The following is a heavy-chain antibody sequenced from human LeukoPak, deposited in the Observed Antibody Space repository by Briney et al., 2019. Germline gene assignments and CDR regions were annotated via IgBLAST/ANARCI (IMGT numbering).Heavy chain of an antibody. Sequence: SETLSLTCTVSGSSINNYYWSWIRQPPGKGLEWIGYIYYSGSTNYNPSLKSRVTISVDTSKNQFSLKLSSVTAADTAVYYCARRIAAAGPYWYFDLWGRGTLVTVSS. J-gene: IGHJ2*01. CDR1: GSSINNYY. CDR3: ARRIAAAGPYWYFDL. V-gene: IGHV4-59*01. D-gene: IGHD6-13*01. CDR2: IYYSGST.